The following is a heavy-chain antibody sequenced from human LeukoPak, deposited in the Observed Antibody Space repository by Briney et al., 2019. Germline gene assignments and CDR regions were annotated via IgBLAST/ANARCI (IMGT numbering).Heavy chain of an antibody. CDR1: GFTFSSYS. D-gene: IGHD1-26*01. CDR2: ISSSSSTI. CDR3: AVLGSYYFISG. Sequence: PGGSLRLSCAASGFTFSSYSMNWVRQAPGKGLEWVSYISSSSSTIYYADSVKGRFTISRDNAKNSLYLQMLSLRAEDTAVYYCAVLGSYYFISGWGQGTLVSVSS. V-gene: IGHV3-48*04. J-gene: IGHJ4*02.